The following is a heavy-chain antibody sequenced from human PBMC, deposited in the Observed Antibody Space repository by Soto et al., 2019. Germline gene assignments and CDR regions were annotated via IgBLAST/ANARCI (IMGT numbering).Heavy chain of an antibody. Sequence: EVQLLEAGGGFVQPGGSLRLSCAASGFTFDNYGMSWVRQAPGKGLEWVSAIIGNGDMTYYADSVKGRFTISRDNSKNTLYLQLNNLRAEHMAIYYCAKDRDYGDSFPFDGWGQGNLVTVSS. J-gene: IGHJ4*02. V-gene: IGHV3-23*01. CDR3: AKDRDYGDSFPFDG. CDR1: GFTFDNYG. CDR2: IIGNGDMT. D-gene: IGHD4-17*01.